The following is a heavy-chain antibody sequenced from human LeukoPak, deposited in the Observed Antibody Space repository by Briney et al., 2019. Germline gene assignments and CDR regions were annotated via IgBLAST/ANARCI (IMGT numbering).Heavy chain of an antibody. D-gene: IGHD6-13*01. CDR2: IYYTGST. J-gene: IGHJ4*02. V-gene: IGHV4-61*08. Sequence: SQALSLTCTVSGDSISSGDYYWNWIRQPPGKGLEWIGYIYYTGSTNYNPSLKSRVTMSVDTSKNQFSLNLQSVTPEDTAVYYCARNLIPEQLVVNFWGQGTLVTVSS. CDR1: GDSISSGDYY. CDR3: ARNLIPEQLVVNF.